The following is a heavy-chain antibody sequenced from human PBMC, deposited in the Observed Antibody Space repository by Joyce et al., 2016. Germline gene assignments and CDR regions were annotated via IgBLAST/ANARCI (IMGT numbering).Heavy chain of an antibody. J-gene: IGHJ5*02. CDR2: VHYGGNT. V-gene: IGHV4-39*01. CDR1: GVSVRSGGYY. D-gene: IGHD2-15*01. Sequence: QLQLQESGPGLVKPSETLSLTCIVSGVSVRSGGYYWGWIRQPPGKGLEWIGSVHYGGNTNYNPSLKSRVTLSVDMSKNQFSLQLKSVTAADTAVYYCARQKFIVVAVAATAPFDHWGHGALATVSS. CDR3: ARQKFIVVAVAATAPFDH.